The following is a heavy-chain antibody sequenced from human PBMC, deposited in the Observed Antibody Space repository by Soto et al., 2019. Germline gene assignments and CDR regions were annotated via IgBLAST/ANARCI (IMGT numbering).Heavy chain of an antibody. CDR3: ARHNGRGGVIDY. Sequence: QVQLVQSGAEVKKPGSSVKVSCKASGGTFSSYTISWVRQAPGQGLEWMGRIIPILGIANYAQKFQGRVTITADKSTSTAYKELSSLRSEDTAVYYCARHNGRGGVIDYWAQGTLVTVSS. V-gene: IGHV1-69*02. J-gene: IGHJ4*02. CDR1: GGTFSSYT. D-gene: IGHD2-8*01. CDR2: IIPILGIA.